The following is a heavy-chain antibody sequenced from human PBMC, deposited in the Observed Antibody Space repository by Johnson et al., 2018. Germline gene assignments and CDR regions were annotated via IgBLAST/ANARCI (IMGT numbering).Heavy chain of an antibody. V-gene: IGHV3-7*01. CDR1: GFTFSRYW. CDR2: IRQDGSEK. CDR3: AREVLHGMDV. Sequence: EVQLLESGGGLVQPGGSMRLSCAASGFTFSRYWMTWVRQAPGKGLEWVANIRQDGSEKFYVDSVKGRFTISRDNAKNSLYLQMNSLRAEDTAVYYCAREVLHGMDVWGQGTTVTVSS. J-gene: IGHJ6*02. D-gene: IGHD2/OR15-2a*01.